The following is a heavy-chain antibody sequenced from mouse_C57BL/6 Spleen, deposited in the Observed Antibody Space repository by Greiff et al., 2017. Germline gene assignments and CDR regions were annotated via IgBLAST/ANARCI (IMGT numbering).Heavy chain of an antibody. Sequence: EVMLVESGPELVKPGASVKISCKASGYSFTGYYMNWVKQSPEKSLEWIGEINPSTGGTTYNQKFKAKATLTVDKSSSTAYMQLKSLTSEDSAVYYCARSGRPYYAMDYWGQGTSVTVSS. J-gene: IGHJ4*01. CDR2: INPSTGGT. V-gene: IGHV1-42*01. CDR1: GYSFTGYY. CDR3: ARSGRPYYAMDY. D-gene: IGHD1-3*01.